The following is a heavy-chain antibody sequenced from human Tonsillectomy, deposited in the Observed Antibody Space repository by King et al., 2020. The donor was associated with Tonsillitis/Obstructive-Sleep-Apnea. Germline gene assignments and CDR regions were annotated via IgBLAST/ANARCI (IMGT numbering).Heavy chain of an antibody. Sequence: VQLVESGGGVVQPGRSLRLSCAASGFTFSSYAIHWVRQAPGKGLEWVAVISYDGSSKYYADSVKGRFTISRDNSKNTLYLQMNSLRAEDTAVYYGARAGLEAVGKGAFDIWGRGTKVTVSS. V-gene: IGHV3-30*04. D-gene: IGHD4-23*01. CDR3: ARAGLEAVGKGAFDI. CDR1: GFTFSSYA. CDR2: ISYDGSSK. J-gene: IGHJ3*02.